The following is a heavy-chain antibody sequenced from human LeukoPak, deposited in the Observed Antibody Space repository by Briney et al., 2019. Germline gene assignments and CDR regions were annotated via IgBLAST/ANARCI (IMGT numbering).Heavy chain of an antibody. CDR2: IYYSGST. J-gene: IGHJ6*03. D-gene: IGHD3-22*01. CDR1: GGSISSSSYY. CDR3: ARLLYHYDSSGYYSYYYYYYMDV. V-gene: IGHV4-39*01. Sequence: ASETLSLTCTASGGSISSSSYYWGWIRQPPGKGLEWIGSIYYSGSTYYNPSLESRVTISVDTSKNQFSLKLSSVTAADTAVYYCARLLYHYDSSGYYSYYYYYYMDVWGKGTTVTVSS.